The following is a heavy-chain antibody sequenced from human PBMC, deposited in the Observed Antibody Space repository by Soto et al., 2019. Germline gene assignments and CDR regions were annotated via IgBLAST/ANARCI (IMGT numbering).Heavy chain of an antibody. CDR2: IYYSGST. CDR3: ARARLRAVYAFDI. Sequence: SETLSLTCTVSGGSVIRGAYYWTWIRQRPGKGLEWIGYIYYSGSTYYSPSLKSRLSISLDTSKNQFSLRLSSVTAADTAMYYCARARLRAVYAFDIWGQGTMVTVSS. D-gene: IGHD5-12*01. CDR1: GGSVIRGAYY. V-gene: IGHV4-31*03. J-gene: IGHJ3*02.